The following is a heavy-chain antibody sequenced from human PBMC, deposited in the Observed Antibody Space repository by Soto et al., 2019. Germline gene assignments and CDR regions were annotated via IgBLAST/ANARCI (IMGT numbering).Heavy chain of an antibody. CDR2: INAGNGNT. V-gene: IGHV1-3*01. D-gene: IGHD2-2*01. CDR1: GYTFTSYA. J-gene: IGHJ4*02. Sequence: ASVTVSCKASGYTFTSYAMHWVRQAPGQRLEWMGWINAGNGNTKYSQKFQGRVTITRDTSASTAYMELSSLRSEDTAVYYCAPDIVVVPAAIADYWGQGTLVTVSS. CDR3: APDIVVVPAAIADY.